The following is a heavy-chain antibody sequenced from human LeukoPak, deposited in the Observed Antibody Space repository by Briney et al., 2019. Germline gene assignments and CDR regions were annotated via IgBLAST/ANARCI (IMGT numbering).Heavy chain of an antibody. V-gene: IGHV3-23*01. CDR1: GFTFSSYA. D-gene: IGHD6-13*01. J-gene: IGHJ4*02. CDR2: ISTAGGST. CDR3: AKRGQQLIWYYFDY. Sequence: PGGSLRLSCAASGFTFSSYAMSWVRQAPGKGLEWVSGISTAGGSTYYADSVKGRFTISRDNSKNTLYLQMNSLRAEDTAVYYCAKRGQQLIWYYFDYWGQGTLVTDSS.